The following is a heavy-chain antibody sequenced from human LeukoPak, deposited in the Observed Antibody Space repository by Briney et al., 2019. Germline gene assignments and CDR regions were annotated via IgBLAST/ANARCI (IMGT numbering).Heavy chain of an antibody. D-gene: IGHD6-6*01. J-gene: IGHJ6*02. CDR3: AKVGAAREKYYYYGMDV. CDR2: ISGSGGST. V-gene: IGHV3-23*01. CDR1: GFTFSSYA. Sequence: GGSLRLSCAASGFTFSSYAMSWVRQAPGKGLEWVSAISGSGGSTYYADSVRGRFTISRDNSKNTPYLQMNSLRAEDTAVYYCAKVGAAREKYYYYGMDVWGQGTTVPVSS.